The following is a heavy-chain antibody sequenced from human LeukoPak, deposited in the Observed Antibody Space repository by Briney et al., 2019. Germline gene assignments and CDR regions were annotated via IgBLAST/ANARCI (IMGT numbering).Heavy chain of an antibody. CDR2: IYYSGST. Sequence: ASETLSLTCTVSGGSISSYYWSWIRQPPGKGLEYVGCIYYSGSTYYNPSLKSRVTISVDTSKNQFSLKLSSVAAADTAVYYCARAGYYYGSGSYYNTPHFDYWGQGTLVTVSS. J-gene: IGHJ4*02. CDR1: GGSISSYY. V-gene: IGHV4-59*01. D-gene: IGHD3-10*01. CDR3: ARAGYYYGSGSYYNTPHFDY.